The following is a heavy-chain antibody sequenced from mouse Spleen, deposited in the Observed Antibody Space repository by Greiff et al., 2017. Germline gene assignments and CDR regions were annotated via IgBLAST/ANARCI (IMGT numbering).Heavy chain of an antibody. CDR2: IYPRSGNT. J-gene: IGHJ4*01. V-gene: IGHV1-81*01. D-gene: IGHD1-2*01. Sequence: VKLQESGAELARPGASVKLSCKASGYTFTSYGISWVKQRTGQGLEWIGEIYPRSGNTYYNEKFKGKATLTADKSSSTAYMELRSLTSEDSAVYFCARRGTDGYDYYAMDYWGQGTSVTVSS. CDR1: GYTFTSYG. CDR3: ARRGTDGYDYYAMDY.